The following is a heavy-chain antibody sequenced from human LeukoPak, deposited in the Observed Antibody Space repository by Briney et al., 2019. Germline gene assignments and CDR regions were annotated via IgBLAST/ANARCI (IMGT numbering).Heavy chain of an antibody. J-gene: IGHJ4*02. D-gene: IGHD6-19*01. V-gene: IGHV4-61*02. Sequence: SETLSLTCTVSGGSIGSGAHYWSWIRQPAGKGPEWIGRIYASGSTNYNPSLKSRVTISVDTSENQFSLNLRSVTAADTAVYYCASEGLAVADNFLYWGQGALVTVSS. CDR2: IYASGST. CDR3: ASEGLAVADNFLY. CDR1: GGSIGSGAHY.